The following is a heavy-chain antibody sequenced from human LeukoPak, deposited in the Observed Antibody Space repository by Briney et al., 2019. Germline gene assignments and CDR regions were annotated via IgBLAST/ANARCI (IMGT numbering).Heavy chain of an antibody. CDR1: GFTFSSYG. V-gene: IGHV3-33*01. CDR3: ARGYSSGWLVWFDP. CDR2: IWYDGSNK. Sequence: GGSLRLSCAASGFTFSSYGMHWVRQAPGKGLEWVAVIWYDGSNKYYADSVKGRFTISRDNSKNSLYLQMNSLRAEDTAVYYCARGYSSGWLVWFDPWGQGTLVTVSS. D-gene: IGHD6-19*01. J-gene: IGHJ5*02.